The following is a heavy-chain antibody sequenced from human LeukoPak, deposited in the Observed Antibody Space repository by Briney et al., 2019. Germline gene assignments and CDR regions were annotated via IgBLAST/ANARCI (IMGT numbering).Heavy chain of an antibody. J-gene: IGHJ6*03. Sequence: SETLSLTCAVYGGSFSGYYWSWIRQPPGKGLEWIGEINHSGSTNYNPSLKSRVTISVDTSKNQFSLKLSSVTAADTAVYYCARSMVRGLIPYYMDVWGKGTTVTVSS. D-gene: IGHD3-10*01. CDR2: INHSGST. CDR1: GGSFSGYY. V-gene: IGHV4-34*01. CDR3: ARSMVRGLIPYYMDV.